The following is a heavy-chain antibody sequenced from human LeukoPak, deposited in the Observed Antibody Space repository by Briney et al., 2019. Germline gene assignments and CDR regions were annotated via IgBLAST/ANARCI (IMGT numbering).Heavy chain of an antibody. Sequence: ASVKVSCKASGYTFTSYGISWVRQAPGQGLEWMGWISAYNGNTNYAQKLQGRVTMTTDTSTSTAYMELRSLRSDDTAVYYSARDDSSGYYSYFDYWGQGTLVTVSS. CDR1: GYTFTSYG. J-gene: IGHJ4*02. D-gene: IGHD3-22*01. CDR3: ARDDSSGYYSYFDY. CDR2: ISAYNGNT. V-gene: IGHV1-18*01.